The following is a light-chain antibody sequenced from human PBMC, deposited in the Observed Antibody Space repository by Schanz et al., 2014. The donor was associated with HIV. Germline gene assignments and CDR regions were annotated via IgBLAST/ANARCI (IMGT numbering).Light chain of an antibody. CDR1: RSDVGSYNL. CDR3: SSYTTNGTWL. CDR2: DVN. V-gene: IGLV2-14*02. J-gene: IGLJ3*02. Sequence: QSALTQPASVSGSPGQSITISCTGSRSDVGSYNLVSWLQQYPGKAPKLIIYDVNYRPSGTSNRFSGSKSGSTASLAIFGLQAEDEADYYCSSYTTNGTWLFGGGTKLTVL.